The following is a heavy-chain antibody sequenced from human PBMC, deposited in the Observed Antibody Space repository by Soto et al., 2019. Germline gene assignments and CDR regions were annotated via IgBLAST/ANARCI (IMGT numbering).Heavy chain of an antibody. Sequence: SVKVSCKDSGYTFGSYGISWVRRAPGQGLEWVGWISAYNGDTHYAPKFQDRITLTTETSTDTAYMELRSLRLDDNAVYYCARDWSRYYENSGLIRFYWGQGSLVTVSS. D-gene: IGHD3-22*01. CDR3: ARDWSRYYENSGLIRFY. CDR2: ISAYNGDT. V-gene: IGHV1-18*04. CDR1: GYTFGSYG. J-gene: IGHJ4*02.